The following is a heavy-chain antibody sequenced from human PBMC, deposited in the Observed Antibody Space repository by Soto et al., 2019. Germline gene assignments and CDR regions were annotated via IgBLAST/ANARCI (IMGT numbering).Heavy chain of an antibody. CDR1: GFTFSSYW. Sequence: GGSLRLSCAASGFTFSSYWMLWVRQAPGKGLVWVSRINSDGSSTSYADSVKGRFTISRDNAKNTLYLQMNSLRAEDTAVYYCAREGPTTGFDYWGQGTLVTVSS. J-gene: IGHJ4*02. V-gene: IGHV3-74*01. CDR2: INSDGSST. CDR3: AREGPTTGFDY.